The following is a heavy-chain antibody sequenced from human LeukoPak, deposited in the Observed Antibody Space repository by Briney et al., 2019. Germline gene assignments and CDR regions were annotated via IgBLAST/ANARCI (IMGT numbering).Heavy chain of an antibody. CDR2: IYPGDSDT. D-gene: IGHD6-19*01. CDR3: ARFIAVAGYYFDY. Sequence: GESLKISCKGSGYSFTSYWIGWVRQMPGRGLEWMGIIYPGDSDTRHSPSFQGQVTISADKSISTAYLQWSSLKASDTAMYYCARFIAVAGYYFDYWGQGTLVTVSS. J-gene: IGHJ4*02. CDR1: GYSFTSYW. V-gene: IGHV5-51*01.